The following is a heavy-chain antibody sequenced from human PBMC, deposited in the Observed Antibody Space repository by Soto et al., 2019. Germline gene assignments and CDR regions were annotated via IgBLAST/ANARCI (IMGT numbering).Heavy chain of an antibody. V-gene: IGHV4-31*03. Sequence: QVQLQESGPGLVKPSQTLSLTCTVSGGSISSGGYYWNWIRQHPGKGLEWIGYMYNSGNTYYNPSLKSRVTVSVDTSKNQFSLXLSSVTXAXXAVXXCARSLGYYAFDIWGQGTVVTVSS. CDR3: ARSLGYYAFDI. CDR1: GGSISSGGYY. J-gene: IGHJ3*02. CDR2: MYNSGNT. D-gene: IGHD1-26*01.